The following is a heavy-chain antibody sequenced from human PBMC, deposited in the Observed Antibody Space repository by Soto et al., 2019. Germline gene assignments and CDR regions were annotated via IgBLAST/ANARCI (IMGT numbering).Heavy chain of an antibody. J-gene: IGHJ4*02. CDR3: ASWSAGYLRFDY. V-gene: IGHV4-59*04. CDR2: IYYSGST. Sequence: SETLSLTCTVSGGSISSSYWSWIRQPPGKGLEWIGYIYYSGSTYYNPSLKSRVTISVDTSKNQFSLKLSSVTAADTAVYYCASWSAGYLRFDYWGQGTLVTVSS. CDR1: GGSISSSY. D-gene: IGHD6-13*01.